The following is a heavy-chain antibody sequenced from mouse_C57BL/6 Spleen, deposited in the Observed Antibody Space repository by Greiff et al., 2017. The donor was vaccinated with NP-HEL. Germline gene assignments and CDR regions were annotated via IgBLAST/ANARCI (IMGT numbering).Heavy chain of an antibody. J-gene: IGHJ3*01. Sequence: QVQLQQPGAELVMPGASVKLSCKASGYTFTSYWMHWVKQRPGQGLEWIGEIDPSDSYTNYNQKFKGKSTLTVDKSSSTAYMQRSSLTSEDSAVYYCARKGLGYGFAYWGQGTLVTVSA. CDR1: GYTFTSYW. V-gene: IGHV1-69*01. CDR2: IDPSDSYT. CDR3: ARKGLGYGFAY. D-gene: IGHD3-1*01.